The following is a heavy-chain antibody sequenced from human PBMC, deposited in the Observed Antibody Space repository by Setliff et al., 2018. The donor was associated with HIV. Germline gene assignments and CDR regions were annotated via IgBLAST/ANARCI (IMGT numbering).Heavy chain of an antibody. CDR1: GFTFSSYA. Sequence: GGSLRLSCAASGFTFSSYAMSWVRQAPGKGLEWVSGISKSGDNTYYADSVKGRFTISRDNSKNTLSLQMNSLRADDTAVFYCAKGGLDSVFQSFDYWGQGTLVTVPQ. V-gene: IGHV3-23*01. D-gene: IGHD2-21*01. CDR2: ISKSGDNT. J-gene: IGHJ4*02. CDR3: AKGGLDSVFQSFDY.